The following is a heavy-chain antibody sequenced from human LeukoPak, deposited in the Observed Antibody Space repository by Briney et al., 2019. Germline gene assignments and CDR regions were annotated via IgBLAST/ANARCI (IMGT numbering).Heavy chain of an antibody. J-gene: IGHJ6*03. Sequence: GGSLRLSCAASGFTFSSYEMNWVRQAPGKGLEWVSAISGSGGSTYYADSVKGRFTISRDNAKNSLYLQMNSLRAEDTAVYYCARGAAATTHYYYYYYMDVWGKGTTVTVSS. D-gene: IGHD1-26*01. CDR3: ARGAAATTHYYYYYYMDV. V-gene: IGHV3-48*03. CDR2: ISGSGGST. CDR1: GFTFSSYE.